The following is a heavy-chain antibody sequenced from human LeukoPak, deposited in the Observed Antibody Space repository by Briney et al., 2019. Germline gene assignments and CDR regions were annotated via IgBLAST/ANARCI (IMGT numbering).Heavy chain of an antibody. V-gene: IGHV1-2*02. CDR3: ARVTRRGYSYGLRY. Sequence: GASVKVSCKASGYTITGYYMHWVRQAPGQGLEWMGWINPNSGGTNYAQKFQGRVTMTRDTSISTAYMELSRLRSDDTAVYYCARVTRRGYSYGLRYWGQGTLVTVSS. CDR2: INPNSGGT. J-gene: IGHJ4*02. CDR1: GYTITGYY. D-gene: IGHD5-18*01.